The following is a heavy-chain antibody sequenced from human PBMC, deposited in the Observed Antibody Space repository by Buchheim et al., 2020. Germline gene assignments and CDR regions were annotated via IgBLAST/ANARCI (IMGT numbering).Heavy chain of an antibody. J-gene: IGHJ4*02. Sequence: EVQLEESGGGLVQPGGSLRLSCAASGFTFSTYWMHWVRQVPGKGLVWVSRTNEDGSITDYADTVKGRFTISRNNAENTVYWHMNSLRVEDTAMYYCGRDLRGSQDYWGQGTL. CDR1: GFTFSTYW. D-gene: IGHD3-16*01. V-gene: IGHV3-74*01. CDR2: TNEDGSIT. CDR3: GRDLRGSQDY.